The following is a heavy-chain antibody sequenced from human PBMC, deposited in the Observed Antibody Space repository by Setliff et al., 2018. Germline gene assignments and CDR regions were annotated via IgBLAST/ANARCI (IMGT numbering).Heavy chain of an antibody. CDR1: GCFITHA. D-gene: IGHD6-19*01. CDR3: TSALIRRVAVAGKSQFDY. V-gene: IGHV1-69*05. CDR2: IIPILATT. Sequence: SVKVSCKASGCFITHAISWVRQVPGQGLQWRGGIIPILATTDYAQNVQGRVTITTDESTSSAYLEMSNLRSEDTAVYYCTSALIRRVAVAGKSQFDYWGKGTLVTVSS. J-gene: IGHJ4*01.